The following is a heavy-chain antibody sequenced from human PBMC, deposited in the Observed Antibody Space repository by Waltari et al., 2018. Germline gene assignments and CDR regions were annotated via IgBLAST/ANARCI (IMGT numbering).Heavy chain of an antibody. Sequence: QVQLVQSGAEVKKPGSSVKVSCKASGGTFSSYAISWVRQAPGQGLEWMGGIIPILGIANYAQKFQGRVTITADESTSTAYMELSSLRSEDTAVYYCARDLRESSSTHYYYYYMDVWGKGTTVTVSS. CDR2: IIPILGIA. CDR3: ARDLRESSSTHYYYYYMDV. V-gene: IGHV1-69*04. J-gene: IGHJ6*03. CDR1: GGTFSSYA. D-gene: IGHD6-6*01.